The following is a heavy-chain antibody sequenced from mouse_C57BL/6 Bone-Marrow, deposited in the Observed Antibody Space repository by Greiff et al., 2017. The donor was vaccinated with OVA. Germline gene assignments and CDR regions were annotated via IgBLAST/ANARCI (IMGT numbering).Heavy chain of an antibody. J-gene: IGHJ3*01. CDR2: FYPGSGSI. Sequence: VKLMESGAELVKPGASVKLSCKASGYTFTEYTIHWVKQRSGQGLEWIGWFYPGSGSIKYNEKFKDKATLTADKSSSTVYMELSRLTSEDSAVYFCARHEVGVPIFAYWGQGTLVTVSA. CDR1: GYTFTEYT. V-gene: IGHV1-62-2*01. CDR3: ARHEVGVPIFAY. D-gene: IGHD3-3*01.